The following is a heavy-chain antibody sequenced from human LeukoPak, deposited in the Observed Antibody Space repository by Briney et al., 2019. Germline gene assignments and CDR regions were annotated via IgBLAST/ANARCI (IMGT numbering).Heavy chain of an antibody. CDR2: ISAYNGNT. V-gene: IGHV1-18*01. CDR1: GYTFTSYG. J-gene: IGHJ6*02. CDR3: ARDLLWFGELPTSPGV. D-gene: IGHD3-10*01. Sequence: ASVKVSCKASGYTFTSYGISWVRQAPGQGLEWMGWISAYNGNTNYAQKLQGRVTMTTDTSTSTAYMELRSLRSDDTAVYYCARDLLWFGELPTSPGVWGQGTTVTVSS.